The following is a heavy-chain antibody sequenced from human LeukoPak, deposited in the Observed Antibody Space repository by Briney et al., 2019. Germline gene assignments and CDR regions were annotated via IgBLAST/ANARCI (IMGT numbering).Heavy chain of an antibody. Sequence: SETLSLTCTVSGGSISSYYWSWIRQPPGKGLEWIGYIYYSGSTNYNPSLKSRVTISVDTSKKQFSLKLSSVTAAATAVYYCARGYYDFRSGYYSDSPGYYYYMDVWGKGTTVTVSS. J-gene: IGHJ6*03. CDR1: GGSISSYY. D-gene: IGHD3-3*01. CDR2: IYYSGST. V-gene: IGHV4-59*01. CDR3: ARGYYDFRSGYYSDSPGYYYYMDV.